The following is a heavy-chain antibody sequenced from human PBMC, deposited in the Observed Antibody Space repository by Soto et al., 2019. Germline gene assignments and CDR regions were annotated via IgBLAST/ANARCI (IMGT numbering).Heavy chain of an antibody. Sequence: SVKVSCKASGGTFSSYTISWVRQAPGQGLEWMGRIIPILGIANYAQKFQGRVTITADKSTSTAYMELSSLRSEDTAVYYCARGADCSGGSCYPYYYYYMDVWGKGTTVTVSS. CDR2: IIPILGIA. D-gene: IGHD2-15*01. J-gene: IGHJ6*03. CDR1: GGTFSSYT. V-gene: IGHV1-69*02. CDR3: ARGADCSGGSCYPYYYYYMDV.